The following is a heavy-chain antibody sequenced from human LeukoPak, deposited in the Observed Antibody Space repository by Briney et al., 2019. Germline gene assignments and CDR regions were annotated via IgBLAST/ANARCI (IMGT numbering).Heavy chain of an antibody. CDR1: GFTFSSYA. CDR2: ISGSGGST. Sequence: GGSLRLSCAASGFTFSSYAMSWVRQAPGKGLEWVSAISGSGGSTYYADSVKGRFTISRDNSKNTLYLQMNSLRAEDTALYYCAKDRRIVRATYFDYWGQGTLVTVSS. CDR3: AKDRRIVRATYFDY. J-gene: IGHJ4*02. D-gene: IGHD1-26*01. V-gene: IGHV3-23*01.